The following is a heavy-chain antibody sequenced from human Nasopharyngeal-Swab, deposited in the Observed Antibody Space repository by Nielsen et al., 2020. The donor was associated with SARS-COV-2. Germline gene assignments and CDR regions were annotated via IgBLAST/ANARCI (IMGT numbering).Heavy chain of an antibody. D-gene: IGHD5-24*01. CDR2: IYYSGST. Sequence: SETLSLTCTVSGGSFSSYYWSWFRQPPGKGLEWIGYIYYSGSTNYNPSLKSRVTISVDTSKNQFSLKLSSVTAADTAVYYCARDKGDGYNSFDYWGQGTLVTVSS. CDR1: GGSFSSYY. V-gene: IGHV4-59*01. CDR3: ARDKGDGYNSFDY. J-gene: IGHJ4*02.